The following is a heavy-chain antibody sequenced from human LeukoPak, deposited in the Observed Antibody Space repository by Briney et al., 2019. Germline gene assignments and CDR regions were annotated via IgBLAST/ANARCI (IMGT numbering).Heavy chain of an antibody. J-gene: IGHJ5*02. CDR3: SRGTVGLSDLNA. V-gene: IGHV3-74*01. Sequence: GGSLRLSCAASGFALSNYWMHWVRQAPGKGLVWVSRINSYGSETVYPDSVRVQFPIASDNAKTTLSLQMHSLRVEDAAVYYCSRGTVGLSDLNAWGQGVLVTVSP. CDR1: GFALSNYW. D-gene: IGHD2-15*01. CDR2: INSYGSET.